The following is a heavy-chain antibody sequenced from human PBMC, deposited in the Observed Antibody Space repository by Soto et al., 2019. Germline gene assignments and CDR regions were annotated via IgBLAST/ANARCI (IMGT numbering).Heavy chain of an antibody. CDR3: TRHHPHHYDSSGYFDY. V-gene: IGHV4-59*08. CDR1: GDSISNYY. J-gene: IGHJ4*02. Sequence: SETLSLTCTVSGDSISNYYWAWIRQPPGKGLEWIGYVHSNGNTHHNPSLKSRVTMSMDTSKNQFSLNLNSVTAADTAVYYCTRHHPHHYDSSGYFDYWGQGTLVTVSS. CDR2: VHSNGNT. D-gene: IGHD3-22*01.